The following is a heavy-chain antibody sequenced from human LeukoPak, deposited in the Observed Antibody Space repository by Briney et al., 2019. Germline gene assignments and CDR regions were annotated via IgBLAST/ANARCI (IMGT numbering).Heavy chain of an antibody. J-gene: IGHJ6*03. D-gene: IGHD3-3*01. Sequence: SGGSLRLSCAASGFTFSSYSMNWVRQAPGKGREGGANIKQDGSEKYYVDSVKGRFTISRDNAKNSLYLQMSSLRAEDTAVYYCARVWEYVLFGVVINYYYYYMDVWGKGTTVTVSS. CDR3: ARVWEYVLFGVVINYYYYYMDV. CDR1: GFTFSSYS. CDR2: IKQDGSEK. V-gene: IGHV3-7*01.